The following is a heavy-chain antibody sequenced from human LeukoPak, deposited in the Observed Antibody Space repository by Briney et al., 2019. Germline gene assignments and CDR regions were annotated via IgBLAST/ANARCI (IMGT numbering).Heavy chain of an antibody. J-gene: IGHJ4*02. V-gene: IGHV4-59*01. CDR2: IYYSGST. CDR1: GDSISSYY. CDR3: ARDLGDCSGGSCYSYDY. D-gene: IGHD2-15*01. Sequence: SETLSLTCTVSGDSISSYYWSWIRQPPGKGLEWIGYIYYSGSTNYNPSLKSRVTISVDTSKNQFSLKLSSVTAADTAVYYCARDLGDCSGGSCYSYDYWGQGTLVTVSS.